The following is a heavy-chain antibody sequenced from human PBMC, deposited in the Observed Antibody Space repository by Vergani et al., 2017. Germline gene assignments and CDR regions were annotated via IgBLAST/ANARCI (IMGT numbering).Heavy chain of an antibody. CDR2: VSTGTKSQ. V-gene: IGHV3-48*01. CDR3: ARDFVSVGIVPDDAFDI. D-gene: IGHD2-21*01. CDR1: GFDFSSYI. J-gene: IGHJ3*02. Sequence: EVQMLESGGGLVQPGGSLRLSCVVSGFDFSSYIMNWVRQAPGKGLEWVSFVSTGTKSQSYAESVKGRFTISRDNSKNTLYLQMKSLRPEDTAVYYCARDFVSVGIVPDDAFDIWGQGTIVTVSS.